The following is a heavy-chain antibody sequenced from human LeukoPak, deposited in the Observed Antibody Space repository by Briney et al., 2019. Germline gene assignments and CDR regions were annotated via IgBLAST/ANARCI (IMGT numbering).Heavy chain of an antibody. J-gene: IGHJ5*02. CDR3: TTSYSGNSWYDWFGP. Sequence: GGSLRLSCAASGFTFSSYGMHWVRQAPGKGLEWVAFIRYDGSNKYYADSVKGRFTISRDDSKTTSYLQMNSLKTEDTALYFCTTSYSGNSWYDWFGPWGQGTLVTVSS. CDR2: IRYDGSNK. D-gene: IGHD6-13*01. V-gene: IGHV3-30*02. CDR1: GFTFSSYG.